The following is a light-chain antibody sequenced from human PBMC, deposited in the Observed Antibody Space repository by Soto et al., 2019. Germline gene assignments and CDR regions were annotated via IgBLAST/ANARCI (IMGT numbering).Light chain of an antibody. CDR2: GVS. V-gene: IGKV3-20*01. Sequence: EIVLTQSPGTLSLSPGERATLSCRASQSVSSNNLAWYQQKPGQPPRLLIYGVSSRATDIPDRFSGSGSGTDFTLTISRLEPEDCAVYYGQQSGKSPLFTFGPGTKVDIK. J-gene: IGKJ3*01. CDR3: QQSGKSPLFT. CDR1: QSVSSNN.